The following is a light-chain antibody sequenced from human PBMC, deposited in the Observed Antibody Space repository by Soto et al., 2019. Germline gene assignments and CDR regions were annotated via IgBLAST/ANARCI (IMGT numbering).Light chain of an antibody. J-gene: IGKJ5*01. CDR2: DAY. V-gene: IGKV3-11*01. Sequence: VLTQSPVTLSLSPGERATLSCRASQSFRGLLAWYQQKPGQAPRRLSYDAYNRATGIPPRFSGSGSGTDFTLTISSLEPEDSAGYYCQQRHMWPITFGHGTRLEIK. CDR1: QSFRGL. CDR3: QQRHMWPIT.